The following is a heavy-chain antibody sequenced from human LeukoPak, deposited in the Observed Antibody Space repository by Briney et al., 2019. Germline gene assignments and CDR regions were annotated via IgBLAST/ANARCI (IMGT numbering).Heavy chain of an antibody. Sequence: PSETLSLTCAVYGGSFSGYYWSWIRQPPGKGLEWIGEINHSGSTNYNPSLKSRVTISVDTSKNQFSLKLSSVTAADTAVYYCARVYSSGWHPFDYWGQGTLVTVSS. V-gene: IGHV4-34*01. CDR2: INHSGST. J-gene: IGHJ4*02. CDR3: ARVYSSGWHPFDY. D-gene: IGHD6-19*01. CDR1: GGSFSGYY.